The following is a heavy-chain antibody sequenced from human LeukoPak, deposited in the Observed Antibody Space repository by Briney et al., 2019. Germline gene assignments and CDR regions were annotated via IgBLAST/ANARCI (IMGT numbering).Heavy chain of an antibody. CDR3: ARGTLAAAGR. CDR1: GFTFSSYE. D-gene: IGHD6-13*01. V-gene: IGHV3-48*03. CDR2: ISSSGTTI. Sequence: GGSLRLSCAASGFTFSSYEMNWVRQAPGKGLEWASYISSSGTTIYYADSVKGRFTISRDNAKNSLYLQMNSLRAEDTAVYYCARGTLAAAGRWGQGTLVTVSS. J-gene: IGHJ4*02.